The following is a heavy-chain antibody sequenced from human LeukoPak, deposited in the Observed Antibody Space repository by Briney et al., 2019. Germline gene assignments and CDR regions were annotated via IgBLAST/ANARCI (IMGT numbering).Heavy chain of an antibody. V-gene: IGHV3-23*01. J-gene: IGHJ6*03. Sequence: GESLRLSCAASGFTFSSYAMSWVRQAPGKGLEWVSGISGSGGSTYYADSVKGRFTISRDNSKKTLYLQMNSLRAEDTAVYYCAKDSKIVGPTFRSYHYMDVWGKGTTVTVSS. D-gene: IGHD1-26*01. CDR3: AKDSKIVGPTFRSYHYMDV. CDR2: ISGSGGST. CDR1: GFTFSSYA.